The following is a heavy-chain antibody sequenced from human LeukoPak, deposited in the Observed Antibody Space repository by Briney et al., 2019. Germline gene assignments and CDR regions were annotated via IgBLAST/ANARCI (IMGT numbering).Heavy chain of an antibody. CDR1: GYTFTSYG. Sequence: ASVKVSCKASGYTFTSYGISWVRQAPGQGLEWMGWISAYNGNTNYAQKLQGRVTMTTDTSTSTAYMELRSLRSDDTAVYCCARDGYGSGSYYNRNFDYWGQGTLVTVSS. CDR2: ISAYNGNT. J-gene: IGHJ4*02. V-gene: IGHV1-18*01. CDR3: ARDGYGSGSYYNRNFDY. D-gene: IGHD3-10*01.